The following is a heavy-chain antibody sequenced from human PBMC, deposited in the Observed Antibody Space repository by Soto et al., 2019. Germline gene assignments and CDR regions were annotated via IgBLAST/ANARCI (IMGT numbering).Heavy chain of an antibody. CDR3: AKGLYDSSGYYCPPHYYYGMGV. V-gene: IGHV3-23*01. J-gene: IGHJ6*02. CDR2: ISGSGGST. CDR1: GFTFSSYA. D-gene: IGHD3-22*01. Sequence: GGSLRLSCAASGFTFSSYAMSWVRQAPGKGLEWVSAISGSGGSTYYADSVKGRFTISRDNSKNTLYLQMNSLRAEDTAVYYCAKGLYDSSGYYCPPHYYYGMGVWGQGTTVPVSS.